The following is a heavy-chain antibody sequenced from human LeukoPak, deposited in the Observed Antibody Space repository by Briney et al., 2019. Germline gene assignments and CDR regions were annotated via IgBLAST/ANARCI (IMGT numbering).Heavy chain of an antibody. CDR1: GGTFSSYA. V-gene: IGHV1-69*05. J-gene: IGHJ4*02. D-gene: IGHD6-19*01. CDR3: AAVAGPTDFGGFDY. CDR2: IIPIFGTA. Sequence: SVKVSCKASGGTFSSYAISWVRQAPGQGLEWMGGIIPIFGTANYAQKFQGRVTITTDESTSTAYMELSSLRSEDTAVYYCAAVAGPTDFGGFDYWGQGTLVTVSS.